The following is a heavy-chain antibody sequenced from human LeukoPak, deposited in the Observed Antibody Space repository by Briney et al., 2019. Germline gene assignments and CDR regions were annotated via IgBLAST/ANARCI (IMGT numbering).Heavy chain of an antibody. V-gene: IGHV4-4*07. J-gene: IGHJ6*02. Sequence: PSETLSLTCTVSGGSISSYYWSWIRQPAGKGLEWIGRIYTSGSTNYNPSLKSRVTMSVDTSKNQFSLKLSSVTAADTAVYYCARDFASSSWYYYYGMDVWGQGTTVTVSS. D-gene: IGHD6-13*01. CDR1: GGSISSYY. CDR2: IYTSGST. CDR3: ARDFASSSWYYYYGMDV.